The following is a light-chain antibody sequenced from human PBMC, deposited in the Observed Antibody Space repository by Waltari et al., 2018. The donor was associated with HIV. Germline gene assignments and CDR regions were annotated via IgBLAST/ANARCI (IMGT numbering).Light chain of an antibody. J-gene: IGKJ2*01. CDR1: QRLQHSDGHTY. Sequence: DIVMTQSPLPLFVPFGGTASISCTSNQRLQHSDGHTYLDWYFQKPRQSPQLLLFLVTNRASGVPDRFSGSTSGRDFTLQISAVEADDAGIYYCMQSLQTPYTFGQGTRLEIK. CDR3: MQSLQTPYT. V-gene: IGKV2-28*01. CDR2: LVT.